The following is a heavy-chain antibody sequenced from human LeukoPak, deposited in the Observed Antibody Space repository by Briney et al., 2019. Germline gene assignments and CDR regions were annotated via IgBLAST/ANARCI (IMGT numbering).Heavy chain of an antibody. CDR3: AKVMYYYDSSGYDY. D-gene: IGHD3-22*01. CDR2: ISYDGSNK. J-gene: IGHJ4*02. V-gene: IGHV3-30*18. Sequence: GRSLRLSCAASGFTFSSYGMHWVRQAPGKGLEWVAVISYDGSNKYYADSVKGRFTISRDNSKNTLYLQMNSLRAEDTAVYYCAKVMYYYDSSGYDYWGQGTLVTVSS. CDR1: GFTFSSYG.